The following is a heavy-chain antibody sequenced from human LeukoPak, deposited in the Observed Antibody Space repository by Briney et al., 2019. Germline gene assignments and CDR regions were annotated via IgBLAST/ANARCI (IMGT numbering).Heavy chain of an antibody. J-gene: IGHJ4*02. CDR3: ARGYSSSWLDY. CDR2: INPNSGGT. D-gene: IGHD6-13*01. Sequence: ASVKVSCKASGYTFTAFYMHWVRQAPGQGLEWMGRINPNSGGTKYAQKFQGRVTMTTDTSNNTAYLELSRLRSDDTAVYYCARGYSSSWLDYWGQGTLVTVSS. CDR1: GYTFTAFY. V-gene: IGHV1-2*06.